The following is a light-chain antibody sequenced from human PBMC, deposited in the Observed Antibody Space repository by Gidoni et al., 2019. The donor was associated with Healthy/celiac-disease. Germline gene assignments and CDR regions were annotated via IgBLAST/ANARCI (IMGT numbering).Light chain of an antibody. CDR3: MQALQTRLT. J-gene: IGKJ3*01. Sequence: VTTPSPLALPVTPGEPASISCRSSQSLLHSNGYNYLDWYLQKPGQSPQLLIYLGSNRASGVPDRLSGSGSGTDFTLKISRVEAEDVGVYYCMQALQTRLTFGPGTKVEIK. V-gene: IGKV2-28*01. CDR2: LGS. CDR1: QSLLHSNGYNY.